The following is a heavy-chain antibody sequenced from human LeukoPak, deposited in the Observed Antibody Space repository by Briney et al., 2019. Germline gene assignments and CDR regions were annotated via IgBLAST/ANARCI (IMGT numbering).Heavy chain of an antibody. D-gene: IGHD3-10*01. CDR1: GFTFSSHG. CDR2: ILHDGSNQ. V-gene: IGHV3-30*18. J-gene: IGHJ4*02. Sequence: PGGSLRPSCVASGFTFSSHGMHWVRQAPGKGLEWVAVILHDGSNQNYGDSVKGRFTISRDNSKNTMYLQMDSLRAEDTAVYYCAKDVDRGFFDYWGQGTLVTVSS. CDR3: AKDVDRGFFDY.